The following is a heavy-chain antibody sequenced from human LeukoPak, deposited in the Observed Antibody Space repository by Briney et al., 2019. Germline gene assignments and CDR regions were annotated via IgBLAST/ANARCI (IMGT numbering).Heavy chain of an antibody. CDR3: GRNSIPVAGTSWFDP. CDR1: GGSISTRSYY. V-gene: IGHV4-39*01. D-gene: IGHD6-13*01. J-gene: IGHJ5*02. Sequence: SETLSLTCIVSGGSISTRSYYWGWIRQPPGQGPEWIGSMFYSGNTYYNPSLRTRVTISVDPSKTPFSLQLSSVTAADTAVYYCGRNSIPVAGTSWFDPWGQGTLVTVSS. CDR2: MFYSGNT.